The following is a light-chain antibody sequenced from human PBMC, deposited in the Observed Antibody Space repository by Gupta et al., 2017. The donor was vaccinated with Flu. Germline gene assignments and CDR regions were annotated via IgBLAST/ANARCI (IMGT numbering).Light chain of an antibody. V-gene: IGLV2-23*02. Sequence: SDIGTFDLVSWYRQLPGKAPQLLIYEFIKRHPGVSDRFSGSRSGNTASLTISGLLTEDEADYYCCSYAGSRTFAVFGGGTKLTVL. CDR3: CSYAGSRTFAV. CDR2: EFI. CDR1: SDIGTFDL. J-gene: IGLJ2*01.